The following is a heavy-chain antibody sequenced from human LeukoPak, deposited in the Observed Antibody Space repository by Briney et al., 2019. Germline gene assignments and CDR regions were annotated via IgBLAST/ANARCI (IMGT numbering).Heavy chain of an antibody. J-gene: IGHJ5*02. V-gene: IGHV4-34*01. D-gene: IGHD3-10*01. CDR2: INHSGST. CDR1: GGSFSGYY. Sequence: SETLSLTCAVYGGSFSGYYWSWIRQPPGKGLEWIGEINHSGSTNYNPSLKSRVTISVDTSKNQFSLKLSSVTVADTAVYYCARGIPDDFYGSGSYLLSGYWFDPWGQGTLVTVSS. CDR3: ARGIPDDFYGSGSYLLSGYWFDP.